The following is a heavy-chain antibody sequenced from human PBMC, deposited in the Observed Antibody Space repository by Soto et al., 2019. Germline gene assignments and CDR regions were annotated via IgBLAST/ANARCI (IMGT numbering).Heavy chain of an antibody. J-gene: IGHJ4*02. D-gene: IGHD1-1*01. CDR1: GGTFKKYG. Sequence: QVQLVQSGAEVKKPGSSVRVSCRTSGGTFKKYGFSWVRQAPGQGLEWMGGIIPMYDIANYGQIFQGRLTSTADRSKNPVYMDLTSLTSEDTAVYYCAGAVGGTGLQLRGQGSQVTVSS. CDR3: AGAVGGTGLQL. CDR2: IIPMYDIA. V-gene: IGHV1-69*14.